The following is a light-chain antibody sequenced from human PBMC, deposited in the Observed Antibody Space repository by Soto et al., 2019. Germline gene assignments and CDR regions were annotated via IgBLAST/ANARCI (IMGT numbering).Light chain of an antibody. CDR1: QGISNY. CDR3: QKYNSAPPT. CDR2: AAS. V-gene: IGKV1-27*01. J-gene: IGKJ5*01. Sequence: DIQMTQSPSSLSASVGDRVTITYRASQGISNYLAWYRQKPGKVPKLLIYAASTLQSGVPSRFSGSGSGTDFTLTISSLQPEDVATYYCQKYNSAPPTFGQGTRLEIK.